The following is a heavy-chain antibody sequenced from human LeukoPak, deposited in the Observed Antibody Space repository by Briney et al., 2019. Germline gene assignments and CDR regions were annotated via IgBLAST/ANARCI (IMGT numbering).Heavy chain of an antibody. D-gene: IGHD6-13*01. Sequence: GGSLRLSCAASGFTLSSHAMHWVRQAPGKGLEWVTFISYDGSNKYYADSVKGRFTISRDNSKNTLFLQMNSLRAEDTAVYYCARSAAGRGGLLDYWGQGTLVTVSS. CDR2: ISYDGSNK. V-gene: IGHV3-30*04. J-gene: IGHJ4*02. CDR1: GFTLSSHA. CDR3: ARSAAGRGGLLDY.